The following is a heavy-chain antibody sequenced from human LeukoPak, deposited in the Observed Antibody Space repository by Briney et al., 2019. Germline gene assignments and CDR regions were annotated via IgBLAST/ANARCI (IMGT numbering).Heavy chain of an antibody. CDR2: INPNSGGT. V-gene: IGHV1-2*02. D-gene: IGHD6-19*01. J-gene: IGHJ4*02. CDR3: ARDPVRHSSGWYDY. Sequence: ASVKVSCKASGYTFTGYYMHWVRQAPGQGLEWMGWINPNSGGTNYVQKFQGRVTMTRDTSISTAYMELSRLRSDDTAVYYCARDPVRHSSGWYDYWGQGTLVTVSS. CDR1: GYTFTGYY.